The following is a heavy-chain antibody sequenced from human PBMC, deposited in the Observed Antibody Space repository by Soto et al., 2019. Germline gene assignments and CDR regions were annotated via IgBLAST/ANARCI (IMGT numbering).Heavy chain of an antibody. CDR3: ARGWGDGNSSGYYFDY. D-gene: IGHD3-22*01. CDR1: GFTFSSYA. J-gene: IGHJ4*02. V-gene: IGHV3-30-3*01. Sequence: QVQLVESGGGVVQPGRSLRLSCAASGFTFSSYAMHWVRQAPGKGLEWVAVISYDGSNKYYADSVKGRFTISRDNSKNTLYLQMNSLRAEDTAVYYCARGWGDGNSSGYYFDYWGQGTLVTVSS. CDR2: ISYDGSNK.